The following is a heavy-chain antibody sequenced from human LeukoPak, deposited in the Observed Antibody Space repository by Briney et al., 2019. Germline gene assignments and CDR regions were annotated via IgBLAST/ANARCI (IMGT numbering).Heavy chain of an antibody. D-gene: IGHD6-13*01. CDR3: AKGSSSSRPYYFDS. CDR2: IKQDGRKK. Sequence: GGSLRLSCAASGFTFSIYWLSWVRQAPGKGLEWVASIKQDGRKKYYVDSVKGRFTISRDNAKKSLYLQMNSLRAGDTAVYYCAKGSSSSRPYYFDSWGLGTLVIVSS. CDR1: GFTFSIYW. V-gene: IGHV3-7*03. J-gene: IGHJ4*02.